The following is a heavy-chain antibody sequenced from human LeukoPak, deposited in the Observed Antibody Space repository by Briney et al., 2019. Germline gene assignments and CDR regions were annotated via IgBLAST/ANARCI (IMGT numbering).Heavy chain of an antibody. D-gene: IGHD6-25*01. J-gene: IGHJ4*02. V-gene: IGHV1-18*04. CDR2: ISAHSGNT. CDR3: ARDLSSGGWTLEFDY. Sequence: ASVKVSCKTSGYMFTTYGITWVRQAPGQGLQWMGWISAHSGNTKYAEKFQGRVTLTTDTSTSTAYLELGSLTSDGTAVYYCARDLSSGGWTLEFDYWGQGTQVTVAS. CDR1: GYMFTTYG.